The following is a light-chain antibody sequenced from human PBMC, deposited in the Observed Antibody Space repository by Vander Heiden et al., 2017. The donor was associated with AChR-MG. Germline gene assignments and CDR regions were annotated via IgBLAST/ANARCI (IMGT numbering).Light chain of an antibody. CDR1: QSISIY. CDR2: SAS. V-gene: IGKV1-39*01. Sequence: DIQMTQSPSSLSASVGDRVTITCRASQSISIYLNWYQQKPGKAPMLLIYSASNLQSGVPSRFSGSGSGADFALTINNLQPEDFATYYCQQSDSSPPYTFGQGTKLEIK. CDR3: QQSDSSPPYT. J-gene: IGKJ2*01.